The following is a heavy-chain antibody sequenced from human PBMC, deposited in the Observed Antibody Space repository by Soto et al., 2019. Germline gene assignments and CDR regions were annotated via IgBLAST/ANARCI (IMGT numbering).Heavy chain of an antibody. CDR3: ARRWGPTFDF. CDR1: GGSISSYC. Sequence: QVQLQESGPGLVKPSETLSLTCTVSGGSISSYCWSWIRQPPGKGLEWIGYIYYSGSTNYNPSLKSRVTISVDTSKNQFSLKLSSVTAADTAVYYCARRWGPTFDFWGQGTLVTVSS. CDR2: IYYSGST. V-gene: IGHV4-59*01. J-gene: IGHJ4*02. D-gene: IGHD1-26*01.